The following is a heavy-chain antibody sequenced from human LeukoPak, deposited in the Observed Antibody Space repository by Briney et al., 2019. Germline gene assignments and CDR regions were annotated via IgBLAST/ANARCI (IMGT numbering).Heavy chain of an antibody. CDR2: IWYDGSQK. V-gene: IGHV3-33*01. CDR3: ARDRCSGGSRDSIAEYYQH. D-gene: IGHD2-15*01. Sequence: GRSLRLSCTPSGFTFGSCGMHWVRKVPGRGLEWVAFIWYDGSQKYYADSVKGRFTISRENSKNTLFLQMNSLPAEDTAVYYCARDRCSGGSRDSIAEYYQHWGLGTLVTVSS. J-gene: IGHJ1*01. CDR1: GFTFGSCG.